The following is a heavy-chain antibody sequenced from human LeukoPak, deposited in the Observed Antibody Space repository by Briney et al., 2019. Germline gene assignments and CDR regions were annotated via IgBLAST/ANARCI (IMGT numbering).Heavy chain of an antibody. CDR1: GFTFSSYS. Sequence: GGSLRLSCAASGFTFSSYSMNWVRQAPGKGLEWVSSISSSSSYIYYADSVKGRFTISRDNAKNSLYLQMNSLRAEDTAVYYCAKDCSSTSCRGYWGQGTLVTVSS. V-gene: IGHV3-21*01. D-gene: IGHD2-2*01. J-gene: IGHJ4*02. CDR3: AKDCSSTSCRGY. CDR2: ISSSSSYI.